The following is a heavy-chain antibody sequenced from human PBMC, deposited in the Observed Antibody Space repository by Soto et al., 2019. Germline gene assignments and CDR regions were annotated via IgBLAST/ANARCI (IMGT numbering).Heavy chain of an antibody. CDR1: GFTFDDYA. J-gene: IGHJ4*02. D-gene: IGHD2-21*02. CDR2: ISWNNDNI. Sequence: EVQLVESGGGLVQPGRSLRLSCAASGFTFDDYAMHWVRQAPGKGLEWVSGISWNNDNIGYADSVKGRFTISRDNAKNSLYLQMNSPRPEDTALYYCAKDIGVTQGNYYFDYWGQGTLVTVSS. CDR3: AKDIGVTQGNYYFDY. V-gene: IGHV3-9*01.